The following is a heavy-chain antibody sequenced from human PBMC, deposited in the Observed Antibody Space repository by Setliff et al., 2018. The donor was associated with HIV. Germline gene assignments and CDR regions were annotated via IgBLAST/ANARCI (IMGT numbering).Heavy chain of an antibody. CDR2: IDYTGKT. CDR1: GGSISSSSYY. Sequence: PSETLSLTCIVSGGSISSSSYYWGWIRQPPGKGLEWIGSIDYTGKTHYNPSLQSRVTMSIDTSKNQFSLRLSSVTAADTAVYYCARDNYYNFWSGYWGMDVWGQGTTVTVSS. D-gene: IGHD3-3*01. J-gene: IGHJ6*02. V-gene: IGHV4-39*07. CDR3: ARDNYYNFWSGYWGMDV.